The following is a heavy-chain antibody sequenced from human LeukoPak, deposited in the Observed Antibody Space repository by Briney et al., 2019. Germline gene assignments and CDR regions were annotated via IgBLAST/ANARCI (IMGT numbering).Heavy chain of an antibody. D-gene: IGHD3-10*01. Sequence: GGSLRLSCAASGFTFSSYGMHWVRQAPGKGLEWVAVISFDASNKYYADSVKGRFTISRDNSKNTLYLQMNGLRAEDTAVYYCAKDVDPFGSGSYVEGFDYWGQGTLVTVSS. CDR3: AKDVDPFGSGSYVEGFDY. CDR1: GFTFSSYG. CDR2: ISFDASNK. J-gene: IGHJ4*02. V-gene: IGHV3-30*18.